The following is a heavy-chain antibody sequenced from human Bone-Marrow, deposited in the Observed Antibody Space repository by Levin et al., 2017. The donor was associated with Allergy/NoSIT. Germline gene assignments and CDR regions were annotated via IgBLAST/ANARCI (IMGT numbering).Heavy chain of an antibody. J-gene: IGHJ4*02. Sequence: SETLSLTCTVSGGSISSYYWSWIRQPPGKGLEWIGYIYYSGSTNYNPSLKSRVTISVDTSKNQFSLKLSSVTAADTAVYYCARDSRSWGGVFDYWGQGTLVTVSS. D-gene: IGHD6-13*01. CDR2: IYYSGST. CDR1: GGSISSYY. V-gene: IGHV4-59*01. CDR3: ARDSRSWGGVFDY.